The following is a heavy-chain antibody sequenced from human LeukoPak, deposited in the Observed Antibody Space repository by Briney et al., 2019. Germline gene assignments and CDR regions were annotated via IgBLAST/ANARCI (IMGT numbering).Heavy chain of an antibody. CDR1: GYTLTDYY. CDR3: ARAPYDILTGYSLNWFDP. V-gene: IGHV1-2*06. Sequence: ASVKVPCKASGYTLTDYYMHWVRQAPGQGLEWMGRINPNSGGTNYAQKFQGRVTITRDTSAYTAYMELRSLSSADTAVYFCARAPYDILTGYSLNWFDPWGQGTLVTVSS. D-gene: IGHD3-9*01. J-gene: IGHJ5*02. CDR2: INPNSGGT.